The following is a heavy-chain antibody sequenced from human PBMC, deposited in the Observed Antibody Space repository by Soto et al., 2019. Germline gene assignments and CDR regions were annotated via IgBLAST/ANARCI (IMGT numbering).Heavy chain of an antibody. CDR3: ARYGGIYHSSGYYYLDY. CDR1: GYTFTSYA. V-gene: IGHV1-3*01. CDR2: INAGNGNT. Sequence: GASVKVSCKASGYTFTSYAMHWVRQAPGQRLEWMGWINAGNGNTKYSQKFQGRVTITRDTSASTAYMELSSLRTEDTAVYYCARYGGIYHSSGYYYLDYCGQGTLVTVYS. J-gene: IGHJ4*02. D-gene: IGHD3-22*01.